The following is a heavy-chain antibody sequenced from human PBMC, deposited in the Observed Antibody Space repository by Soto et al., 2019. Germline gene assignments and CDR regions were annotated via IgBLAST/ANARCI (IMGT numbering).Heavy chain of an antibody. CDR3: ARDGLRSVVVPAAIIWFDP. Sequence: SVKVSCKASGGTFSSYAISWVRQAPGQGLEWMGGIIPIFGTANYAQKFQGRVTITADESTSTAYMELSSLRSEDTAVYYCARDGLRSVVVPAAIIWFDPWGQGTLVTAPQ. V-gene: IGHV1-69*13. CDR1: GGTFSSYA. J-gene: IGHJ5*02. CDR2: IIPIFGTA. D-gene: IGHD2-2*02.